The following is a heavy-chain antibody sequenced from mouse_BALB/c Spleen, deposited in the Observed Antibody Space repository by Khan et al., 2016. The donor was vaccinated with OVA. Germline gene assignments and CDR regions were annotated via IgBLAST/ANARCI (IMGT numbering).Heavy chain of an antibody. J-gene: IGHJ3*01. V-gene: IGHV1-7*01. D-gene: IGHD2-1*01. Sequence: VQLQQSGAELAKPGASVKMSCKASGYTFATYWMHWIKQRPGQGLEWIGYIIPSTAYTEYNQKFKDKATLTTDTSSSTAYMQLSGLTSEDSAVYYGARRGLYGIFVYWGQGTLVTVSA. CDR1: GYTFATYW. CDR3: ARRGLYGIFVY. CDR2: IIPSTAYT.